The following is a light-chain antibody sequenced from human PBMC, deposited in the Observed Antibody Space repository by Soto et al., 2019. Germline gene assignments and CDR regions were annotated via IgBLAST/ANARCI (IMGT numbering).Light chain of an antibody. CDR1: SSDVGGYDY. CDR3: SSYTSSNTLV. V-gene: IGLV2-14*01. J-gene: IGLJ2*01. Sequence: QSALTQPASVSGSPGQSITISCTGTSSDVGGYDYVSWYQQHPGKAPQLMIYDVSNRASGVSNRFSGSNSGSTASLTISGLQAEDEADYYCSSYTSSNTLVFGGGTKLTVL. CDR2: DVS.